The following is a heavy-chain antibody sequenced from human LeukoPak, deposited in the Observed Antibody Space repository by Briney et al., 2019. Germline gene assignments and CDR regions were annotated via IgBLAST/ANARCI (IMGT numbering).Heavy chain of an antibody. Sequence: SETLSLTCTVSGGSISSSNYYWGWIRQPPGKGLEWIGNIYYSGSTYYNPSLKSRVTISVDTSKNQFSLKLSSVTAAETAVYYCASVARDSSGYHYFDYWGQGTLVTVSS. V-gene: IGHV4-39*01. J-gene: IGHJ4*02. D-gene: IGHD3-22*01. CDR2: IYYSGST. CDR3: ASVARDSSGYHYFDY. CDR1: GGSISSSNYY.